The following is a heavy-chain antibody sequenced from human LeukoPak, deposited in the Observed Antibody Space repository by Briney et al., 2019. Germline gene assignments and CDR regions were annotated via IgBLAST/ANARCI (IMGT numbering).Heavy chain of an antibody. CDR1: GGSISSGGYY. J-gene: IGHJ4*02. CDR2: IYTSGST. D-gene: IGHD6-19*01. V-gene: IGHV4-61*02. Sequence: KPSQTLSLTCTVSGGSISSGGYYWSWIRQPAGKGLEWIGRIYTSGSTNYNPSLKGRVTMSVDTSKNQFSLKLSSVTAADTAVYYCARVPSGTMLWLVPYYFDYWGQGTLVTVSS. CDR3: ARVPSGTMLWLVPYYFDY.